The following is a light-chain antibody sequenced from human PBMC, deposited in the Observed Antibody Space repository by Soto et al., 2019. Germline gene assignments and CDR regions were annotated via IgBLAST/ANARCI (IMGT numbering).Light chain of an antibody. CDR2: GAS. CDR3: LQDFSYPRT. V-gene: IGKV1-6*01. J-gene: IGKJ2*01. CDR1: QGIRND. Sequence: AIPMTQSPSSLSASVGDRVTITCRASQGIRNDLSWYQQKPGKAPELLIYGASSLQGGAPSRFSGSASGTDFTLTISSLQPEDVATYYCLQDFSYPRTFGQGTKLEIK.